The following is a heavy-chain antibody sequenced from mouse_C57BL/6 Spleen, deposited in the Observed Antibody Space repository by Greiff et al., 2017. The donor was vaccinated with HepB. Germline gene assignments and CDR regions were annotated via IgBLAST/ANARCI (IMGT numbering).Heavy chain of an antibody. CDR3: TREGYDYTWFAY. V-gene: IGHV1-15*01. CDR2: IDPETGGT. D-gene: IGHD2-4*01. CDR1: GYTFTDYE. J-gene: IGHJ3*01. Sequence: VQLQQSGAELVRPGASVTLSCKASGYTFTDYEMHWVKQTPVHGLEWIGAIDPETGGTAYNQKFKGKAILTADKSSSTAYMELRSLTSEDSAVYYCTREGYDYTWFAYWGQGTLVTVSA.